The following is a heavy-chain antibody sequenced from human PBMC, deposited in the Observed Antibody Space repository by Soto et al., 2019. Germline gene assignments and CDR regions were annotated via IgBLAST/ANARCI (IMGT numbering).Heavy chain of an antibody. V-gene: IGHV5-51*01. D-gene: IGHD3-22*01. Sequence: GESLKISCKGSGYSFTNYWIGWVRQMPGKDLEWIGIIYPEDSETRYSPSFQGLVTISVDKSISTAYLQWNSLQASDTAMYYCAILSSYILSGGYYNRHDVFDIWGQGSMVT. CDR2: IYPEDSET. CDR1: GYSFTNYW. J-gene: IGHJ3*02. CDR3: AILSSYILSGGYYNRHDVFDI.